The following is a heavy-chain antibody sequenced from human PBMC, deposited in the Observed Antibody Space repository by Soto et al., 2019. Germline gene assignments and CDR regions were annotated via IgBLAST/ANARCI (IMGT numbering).Heavy chain of an antibody. V-gene: IGHV1-46*01. CDR2: INLFDGSR. D-gene: IGHD4-17*01. J-gene: IGHJ3*02. CDR1: GYIFTSHY. Sequence: APVKVSCKASGYIFTSHYIHWVRQAPGQGIEWMGWINLFDGSRIFAQRFQARVIMTRDTPTSTVYMELSSLRSEDTAVYYCARVRSVIDYGDHMDVFDIWGQGTMVTVSS. CDR3: ARVRSVIDYGDHMDVFDI.